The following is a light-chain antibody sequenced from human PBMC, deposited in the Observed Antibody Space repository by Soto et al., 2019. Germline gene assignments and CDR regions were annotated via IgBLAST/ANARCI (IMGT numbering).Light chain of an antibody. CDR3: HQYFRSPLT. J-gene: IGKJ4*01. Sequence: DIVMTQSPLSLPVTPGQPASISCSSSQSLLHSNGKNYLDWYLQKPGQSPQLLIYLGSNRASGVPDRFSGSGSGTDFTLTVSGLQAEDVAIDYCHQYFRSPLTFGGGTKVDIK. V-gene: IGKV2-28*01. CDR1: QSLLHSNGKNY. CDR2: LGS.